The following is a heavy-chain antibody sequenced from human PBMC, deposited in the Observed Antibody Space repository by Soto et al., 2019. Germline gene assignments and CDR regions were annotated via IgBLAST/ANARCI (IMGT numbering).Heavy chain of an antibody. CDR2: FYYSGST. D-gene: IGHD4-17*01. CDR1: GGSISSSSYY. V-gene: IGHV4-39*01. CDR3: ASPIYGDYFDY. Sequence: SETLSLTCTVSGGSISSSSYYWGWIRQPPGKGLEWIGSFYYSGSTYYNPSLKSRVTISVDTSKNQFSLKLSSVTAADTAVYYCASPIYGDYFDYWGQGTLVTVSS. J-gene: IGHJ4*02.